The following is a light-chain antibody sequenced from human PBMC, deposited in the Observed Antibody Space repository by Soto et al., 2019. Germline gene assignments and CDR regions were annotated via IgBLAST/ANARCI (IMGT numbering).Light chain of an antibody. V-gene: IGKV1-39*01. CDR2: VAS. CDR1: QSISNS. CDR3: QQSYSTPYT. Sequence: DIPMTQSPSSLSASVGDRVTITCRASQSISNSLNWYQQKPGKAPKVLIYVASSLQSGVPSRFSGSGSGTDFTLTISSLQPEDFATYFCQQSYSTPYTFGQGTKLQIK. J-gene: IGKJ2*01.